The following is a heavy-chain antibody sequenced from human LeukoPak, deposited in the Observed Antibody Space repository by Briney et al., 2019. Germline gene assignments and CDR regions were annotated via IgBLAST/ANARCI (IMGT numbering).Heavy chain of an antibody. CDR3: ARRPRIAAAGTGWFDP. CDR2: VYPGDSDT. D-gene: IGHD6-13*01. CDR1: GYSFTNYW. V-gene: IGHV5-51*01. J-gene: IGHJ5*02. Sequence: GESLKISCKGSGYSFTNYWIGWVRQMPGEGLGWMGIVYPGDSDTRYGPSFQGQVTISADKSISTAYLQWSSLKASDTAMYYCARRPRIAAAGTGWFDPWGQGTLVTVSS.